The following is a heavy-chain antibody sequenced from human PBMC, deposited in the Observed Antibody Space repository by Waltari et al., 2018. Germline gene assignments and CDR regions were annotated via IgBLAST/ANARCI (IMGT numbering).Heavy chain of an antibody. V-gene: IGHV3-43D*04. CDR2: ISWDGGST. Sequence: EVQLVESGGVVVQPGGSLRLSCAASGFTFDDYAMHWVRQAPGKGLEWVSLISWDGGSTYYAGPVKVRFTISRDNSKNSLYLQMRSLSAEDAALYYCANDTLDYWGQGTLVTVS. J-gene: IGHJ4*02. CDR3: ANDTLDY. CDR1: GFTFDDYA.